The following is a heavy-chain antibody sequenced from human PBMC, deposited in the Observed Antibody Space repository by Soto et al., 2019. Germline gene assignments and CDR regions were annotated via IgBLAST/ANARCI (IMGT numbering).Heavy chain of an antibody. CDR1: GYTFTSYE. Sequence: QVQLVQSGAEVKKPGASVKVSCKASGYTFTSYEINWVRQATGQGLEWMGWMNPNSGDTGYAQKFQGRATMTRNTSISTAYMELSSLRSADTAVYYCARGELLWFGELLRWGQGTLVTVSS. J-gene: IGHJ4*02. V-gene: IGHV1-8*01. CDR3: ARGELLWFGELLR. D-gene: IGHD3-10*01. CDR2: MNPNSGDT.